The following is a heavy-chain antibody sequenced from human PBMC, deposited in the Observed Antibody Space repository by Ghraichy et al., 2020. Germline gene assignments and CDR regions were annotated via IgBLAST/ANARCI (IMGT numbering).Heavy chain of an antibody. CDR2: INPNSGGT. V-gene: IGHV1-2*02. CDR1: GYTFTGYY. Sequence: ASVKVSCKASGYTFTGYYMHWVRQAPGQGLEWMGWINPNSGGTNYAQKFQGRVTMTRDTSISTAYMELSRLRSDDTAVYYCARDPELAYYRTLGAPDYWGQGTLVTVSS. CDR3: ARDPELAYYRTLGAPDY. D-gene: IGHD1-26*01. J-gene: IGHJ4*02.